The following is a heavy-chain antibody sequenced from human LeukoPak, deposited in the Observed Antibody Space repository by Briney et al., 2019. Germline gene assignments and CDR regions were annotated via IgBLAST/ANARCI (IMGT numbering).Heavy chain of an antibody. Sequence: GRSLRLSCAASGFTFSSNAMNWVRQAPGRGLEWVAIISYDGIYKYYAGSVKGRFTISRDNSKNTLHLQMNSLRAEDTAIYFCANKHPPLAGLRGPLDYWGQGTLVTVSS. J-gene: IGHJ4*02. CDR3: ANKHPPLAGLRGPLDY. CDR2: ISYDGIYK. V-gene: IGHV3-30-3*01. D-gene: IGHD6-19*01. CDR1: GFTFSSNA.